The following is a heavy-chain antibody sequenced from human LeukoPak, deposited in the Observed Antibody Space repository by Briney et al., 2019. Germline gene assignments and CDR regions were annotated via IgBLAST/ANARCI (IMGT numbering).Heavy chain of an antibody. CDR2: ISSSSSTI. J-gene: IGHJ4*02. CDR1: GFTFSSYS. Sequence: GGSLRLSCAASGFTFSSYSMNWVRQAPGKGLEWVSYISSSSSTICYADSVKGRFTISRDNAKNSLYLQMNSLRAEDTAVYHCARDYSGYSSHYFDYWGQGTLVTVSS. V-gene: IGHV3-48*01. D-gene: IGHD3-22*01. CDR3: ARDYSGYSSHYFDY.